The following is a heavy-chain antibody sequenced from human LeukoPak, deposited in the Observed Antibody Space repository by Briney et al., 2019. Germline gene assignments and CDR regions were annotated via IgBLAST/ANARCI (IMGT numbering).Heavy chain of an antibody. V-gene: IGHV4-59*01. Sequence: SETLSLTCTVSGGSISSYYWSWIRQPPGKGLEWIGYIYYSGSTNYNPSLKSRVTISVDTSKNQFSLKLSSVTAADTAVYYCARVRCSGGSCYSVDAFDIWGQGTMVTVSS. CDR1: GGSISSYY. D-gene: IGHD2-15*01. J-gene: IGHJ3*02. CDR2: IYYSGST. CDR3: ARVRCSGGSCYSVDAFDI.